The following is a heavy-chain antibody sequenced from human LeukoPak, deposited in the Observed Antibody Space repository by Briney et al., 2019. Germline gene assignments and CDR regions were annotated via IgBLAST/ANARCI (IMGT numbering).Heavy chain of an antibody. CDR1: GYKFTNYW. CDR3: ARALRTGQGDYVPVL. D-gene: IGHD4-17*01. V-gene: IGHV5-51*01. CDR2: IYPGDSEA. J-gene: IGHJ4*02. Sequence: GESLKISCKASGYKFTNYWIGWVRQMPGKGLEWMTIIYPGDSEARYSPSFQGQVTISADKSIGTMYLQWSSLKASDTAMYYCARALRTGQGDYVPVLWGQGTLVIVSS.